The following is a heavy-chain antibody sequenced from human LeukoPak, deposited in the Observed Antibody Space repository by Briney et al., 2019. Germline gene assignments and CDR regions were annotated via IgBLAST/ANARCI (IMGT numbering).Heavy chain of an antibody. J-gene: IGHJ5*02. Sequence: SETLSLTCAVYGYSLTNHYWIWIRQPPGKGLEWVREVLHTGGTNYNPSLKSRVTISVDTSKNQFFLKLTSVTAADTAVYYCARGPAAIHPWGPGTLVTVSS. CDR3: ARGPAAIHP. V-gene: IGHV4-34*12. CDR1: GYSLTNHY. D-gene: IGHD2-2*01. CDR2: VLHTGGT.